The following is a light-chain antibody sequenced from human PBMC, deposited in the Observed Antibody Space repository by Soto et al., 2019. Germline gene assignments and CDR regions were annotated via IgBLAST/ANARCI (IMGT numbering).Light chain of an antibody. CDR2: KSS. CDR1: ESINRR. J-gene: IGKJ2*01. V-gene: IGKV1-5*03. CDR3: QRFDTSNAMYF. Sequence: DIQMTQSPSTLSASVGDRVTITCRASESINRRLAWYQQKPGSAPKLLIYKSSTLESGVPSRFSGSGYGTVFTLTISGLQPDDFATYYCQRFDTSNAMYFFGPGTKVDIK.